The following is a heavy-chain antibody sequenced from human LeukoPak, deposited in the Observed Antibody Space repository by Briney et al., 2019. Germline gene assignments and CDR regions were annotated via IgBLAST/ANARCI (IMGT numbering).Heavy chain of an antibody. V-gene: IGHV1-46*01. J-gene: IGHJ4*02. Sequence: ASVKVSCRTSGYTFTTFYIHWVRQAPGQGLEWMGMVNPTSGVSIYAQKFQGRVTMTRDTSTSTVYMELSSLTSDDAAVYFCARERGYCSDSACNGSDYWGQGTLVTVSS. CDR2: VNPTSGVS. CDR1: GYTFTTFY. D-gene: IGHD2-15*01. CDR3: ARERGYCSDSACNGSDY.